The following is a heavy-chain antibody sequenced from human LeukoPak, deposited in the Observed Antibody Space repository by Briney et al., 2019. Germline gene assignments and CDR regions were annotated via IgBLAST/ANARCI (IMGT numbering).Heavy chain of an antibody. CDR1: GFTFSTFA. CDR2: ISESGASP. Sequence: GGSLRLSCAASGFTFSTFAMNWVRQAPGKGLEWVSSISESGASPYYADSVKGRFTVSRDNSQNTLYLQMNSLRAEDTAVYYCAKGMSPVPTYYYGMDVWGQGTTVTVSS. CDR3: AKGMSPVPTYYYGMDV. V-gene: IGHV3-23*01. J-gene: IGHJ6*02.